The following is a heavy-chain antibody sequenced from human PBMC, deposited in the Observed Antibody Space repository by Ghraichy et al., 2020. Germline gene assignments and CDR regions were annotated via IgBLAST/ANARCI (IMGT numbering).Heavy chain of an antibody. CDR2: IKSKTDGGTT. CDR1: GFTFSNAW. V-gene: IGHV3-15*01. J-gene: IGHJ5*02. D-gene: IGHD3-22*01. Sequence: GESLNISCAASGFTFSNAWMSWVRQAPGKGLEWVGRIKSKTDGGTTDYAAPVKGRFTISRDDSKNTLYLQMNSLKTEDTAVYYCTTDFTMIETYNWFDPWGQGTLVTVSS. CDR3: TTDFTMIETYNWFDP.